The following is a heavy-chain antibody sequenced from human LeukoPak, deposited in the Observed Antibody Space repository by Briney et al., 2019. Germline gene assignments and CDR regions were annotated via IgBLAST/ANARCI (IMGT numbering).Heavy chain of an antibody. V-gene: IGHV3-7*01. D-gene: IGHD3-16*01. CDR3: ARVGYWFDP. CDR1: GFTVSSNY. J-gene: IGHJ5*02. Sequence: PGGSLRLSCAASGFTVSSNYMSWVRQAPGKGLEWVANIKQDGSEKYYVDSVKGRFTISRDNAKNSLYLQMNSLRAEDTAVCYCARVGYWFDPWGQGTLVTVSS. CDR2: IKQDGSEK.